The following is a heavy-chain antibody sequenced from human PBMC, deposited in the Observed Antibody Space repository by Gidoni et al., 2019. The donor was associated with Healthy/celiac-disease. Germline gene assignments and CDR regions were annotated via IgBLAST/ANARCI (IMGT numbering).Heavy chain of an antibody. CDR1: GGAIRRGGYY. CDR3: ASMLAYYDSSGYFDY. Sequence: QVQLQESGPGLVQPSQTLSLTCTVSGGAIRRGGYYWSWIRQHPGKGLGWIGYIYYSGGTYYTPSLKSRVTISVDTSKNQFSLKLSSVTAADTAVYYCASMLAYYDSSGYFDYWGQGTLVTVSS. V-gene: IGHV4-31*03. J-gene: IGHJ4*02. CDR2: IYYSGGT. D-gene: IGHD3-22*01.